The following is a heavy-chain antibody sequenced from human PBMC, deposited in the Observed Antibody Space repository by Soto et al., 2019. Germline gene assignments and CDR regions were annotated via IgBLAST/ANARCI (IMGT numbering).Heavy chain of an antibody. D-gene: IGHD3-22*01. CDR3: ARDYYYTIAH. Sequence: GGSLRLSCVASGFTFSSAWMHWVRQAPGKGLECVSRINSDGSETVYAYSVKGRFTISRDNSKNSSYLQMNSLRDEDTAVYYCARDYYYTIAHWGQGTLVTVSS. V-gene: IGHV3-74*01. J-gene: IGHJ4*02. CDR2: INSDGSET. CDR1: GFTFSSAW.